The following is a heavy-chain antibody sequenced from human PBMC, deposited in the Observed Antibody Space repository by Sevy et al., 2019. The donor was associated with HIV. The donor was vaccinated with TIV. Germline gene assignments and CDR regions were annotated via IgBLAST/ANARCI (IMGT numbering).Heavy chain of an antibody. Sequence: ASVKVSCKASGFTFTSSAVQWVRQARGQRLEWIGWIVVGSGNTNYAQKFQERVTITRDMSTSTVYMELSSLRSEDTAVYYCAAEGQAAAGTFYFDYWGQGTLVTVSS. D-gene: IGHD6-13*01. V-gene: IGHV1-58*01. CDR1: GFTFTSSA. J-gene: IGHJ4*02. CDR3: AAEGQAAAGTFYFDY. CDR2: IVVGSGNT.